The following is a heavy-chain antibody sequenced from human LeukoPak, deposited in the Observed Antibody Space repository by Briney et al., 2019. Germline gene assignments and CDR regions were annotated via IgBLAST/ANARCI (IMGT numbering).Heavy chain of an antibody. CDR3: ARVGVTAILYDAFDI. CDR2: INPSGGST. J-gene: IGHJ3*02. Sequence: ASVKVSCKASGYTFTSYYMHWVRQAPGQGLEWMGIINPSGGSTSYAQKFRGRVTMTRDTSTSTVYMELSSLRSEDTAVYYCARVGVTAILYDAFDIWGQGTMVTVSS. V-gene: IGHV1-46*01. D-gene: IGHD2-21*02. CDR1: GYTFTSYY.